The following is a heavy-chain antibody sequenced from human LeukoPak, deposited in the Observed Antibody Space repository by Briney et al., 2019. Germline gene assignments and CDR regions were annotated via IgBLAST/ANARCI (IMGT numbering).Heavy chain of an antibody. CDR1: GGSIGSGSYY. Sequence: SQTLSLTCTVSGGSIGSGSYYWSWIRQPAGKGLEWIGRIYTSGSTNYNPSLKSRVTISVDTSKNQFSLKLSSVTAADTAVYYCARSTGQYYYDSSGYGYYGYWGQGTLVTLSS. D-gene: IGHD3-22*01. CDR3: ARSTGQYYYDSSGYGYYGY. CDR2: IYTSGST. J-gene: IGHJ4*02. V-gene: IGHV4-61*02.